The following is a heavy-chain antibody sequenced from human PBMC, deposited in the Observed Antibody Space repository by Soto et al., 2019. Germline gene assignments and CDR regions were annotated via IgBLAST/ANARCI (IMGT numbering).Heavy chain of an antibody. CDR3: AREAGSYNMGTFPFYYMDV. CDR1: GGTFTSDT. Sequence: QVQLVQSGPEVKKSGSSVKVSCKLSGGTFTSDTISWLRRAPGQGIEWMGRIIPILGTGNYAQKFQGRITITEVKSTNTGYLELSSVTSEHTAIYYCAREAGSYNMGTFPFYYMDVWGNGTPVTV. CDR2: IIPILGTG. J-gene: IGHJ6*03. V-gene: IGHV1-69*08. D-gene: IGHD3-10*01.